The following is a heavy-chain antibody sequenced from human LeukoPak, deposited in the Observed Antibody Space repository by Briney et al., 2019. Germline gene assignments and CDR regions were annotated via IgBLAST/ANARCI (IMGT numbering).Heavy chain of an antibody. J-gene: IGHJ4*02. Sequence: SETLSLTCAVYGGSFSGCYWSWIRQPPGKGLEWIGEINHSGSTNYNPSLKSRVTISVDTSKNQFSLKLSSVTAADTAVYYCARATREAAAGNSPYYFDYWGQGTLVTVS. CDR1: GGSFSGCY. V-gene: IGHV4-34*01. CDR2: INHSGST. CDR3: ARATREAAAGNSPYYFDY. D-gene: IGHD6-13*01.